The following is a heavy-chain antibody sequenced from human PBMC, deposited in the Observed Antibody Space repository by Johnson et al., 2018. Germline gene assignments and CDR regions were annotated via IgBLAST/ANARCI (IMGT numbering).Heavy chain of an antibody. CDR2: IDHSSSTI. Sequence: VQLVESGGVLVQPGGSLRLSCVVSGFTFRSYSMNWVRQAPGKGLEWDSYIDHSSSTIYYADSVKGRFIISRDNAKNSLYLQMNSLRAEDTAVYYCARDFATDYYGSSPEYWDVWGKGTTVTVSP. V-gene: IGHV3-48*01. CDR1: GFTFRSYS. D-gene: IGHD3-10*01. J-gene: IGHJ6*04. CDR3: ARDFATDYYGSSPEYWDV.